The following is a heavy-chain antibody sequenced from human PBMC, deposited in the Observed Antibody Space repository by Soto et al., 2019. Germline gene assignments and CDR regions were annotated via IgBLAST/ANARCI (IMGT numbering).Heavy chain of an antibody. CDR3: ARANIGAAGVVYL. D-gene: IGHD6-13*01. CDR2: IYYSTKT. Sequence: QEQLQESGPGLVKPSETLSLTCTVSGASVSSDSYYWSWIRQPPGKGLEWIGYIYYSTKTNFNPSLKSRVAMFVDTSKNQFSLILTSVTTADTAVYYCARANIGAAGVVYLWGQGTLVTVSS. J-gene: IGHJ4*02. V-gene: IGHV4-61*01. CDR1: GASVSSDSYY.